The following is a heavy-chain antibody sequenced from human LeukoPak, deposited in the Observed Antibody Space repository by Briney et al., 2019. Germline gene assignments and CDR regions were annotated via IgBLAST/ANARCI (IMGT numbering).Heavy chain of an antibody. J-gene: IGHJ4*02. Sequence: GGSLRLSCSASGFTFSDYDMNWVRQAPGKGLEWVSSISGLSSYTYYGESVKGRFSISRDNAKNSLYLQMNSLGAEDTATYYCGRAFPPLRTSSAGDLWGQGILVTVSS. CDR3: GRAFPPLRTSSAGDL. CDR2: ISGLSSYT. CDR1: GFTFSDYD. D-gene: IGHD3-16*01. V-gene: IGHV3-21*01.